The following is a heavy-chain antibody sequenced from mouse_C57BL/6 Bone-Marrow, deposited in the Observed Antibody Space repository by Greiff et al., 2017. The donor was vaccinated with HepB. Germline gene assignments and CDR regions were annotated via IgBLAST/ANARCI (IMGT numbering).Heavy chain of an antibody. CDR1: GYSITSGYY. Sequence: VQLKESGPGLVKPSQSLSLTCSVTGYSITSGYYWNWIRQFPGNKLEWMGYISYDGSNNYNPSLKNRISITRDTSKNQFFLKLNSVTTEDTATYYCASQGGDGVDYWGQGTTLTVSS. V-gene: IGHV3-6*01. D-gene: IGHD1-1*01. CDR2: ISYDGSN. J-gene: IGHJ2*01. CDR3: ASQGGDGVDY.